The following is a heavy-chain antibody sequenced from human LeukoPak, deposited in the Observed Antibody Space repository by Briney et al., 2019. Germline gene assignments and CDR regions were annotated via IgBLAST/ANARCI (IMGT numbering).Heavy chain of an antibody. Sequence: SETLSLTCTVSGGSIVGYYWSRIRQPPGKGLEWIAYIYSSGHTMSNPSLQSRVTMSLDTSRNQFSLKLSSVTAADTAVYYCARRPYSGSFDIWGQGTMVTVS. CDR3: ARRPYSGSFDI. J-gene: IGHJ3*02. CDR1: GGSIVGYY. CDR2: IYSSGHT. V-gene: IGHV4-59*08. D-gene: IGHD4-23*01.